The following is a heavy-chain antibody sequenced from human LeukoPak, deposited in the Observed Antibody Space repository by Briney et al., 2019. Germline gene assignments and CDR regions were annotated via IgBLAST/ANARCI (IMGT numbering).Heavy chain of an antibody. CDR3: ARDNYDSSGYYFD. V-gene: IGHV3-23*01. Sequence: PGGSLRLSCAASGFTFSSHAMSWVRQAPGKGLEWVSGISGSGGSTYYADSVKGRFTISRDNSKNTLYVQMNSLRAEDTAVYYCARDNYDSSGYYFDWGQGTLVTVSS. CDR1: GFTFSSHA. D-gene: IGHD3-22*01. J-gene: IGHJ4*02. CDR2: ISGSGGST.